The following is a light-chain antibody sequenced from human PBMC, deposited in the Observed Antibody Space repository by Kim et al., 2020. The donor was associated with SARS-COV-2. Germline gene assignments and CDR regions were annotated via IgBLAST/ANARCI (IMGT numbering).Light chain of an antibody. CDR2: GVS. Sequence: DTPMTQSPSSLSASVGDRVTITCQTSQHISDYLNWYQHKPGKAPTLLISGVSNLETGVPSRFSGGGSGTKFVLTINNLQPEDIATYYCQHYFSLPITVGGGTKGDIK. CDR3: QHYFSLPIT. J-gene: IGKJ4*01. CDR1: QHISDY. V-gene: IGKV1-33*01.